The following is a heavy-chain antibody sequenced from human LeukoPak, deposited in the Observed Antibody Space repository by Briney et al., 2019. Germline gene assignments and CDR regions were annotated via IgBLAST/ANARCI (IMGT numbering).Heavy chain of an antibody. J-gene: IGHJ4*02. Sequence: SQTPSLTCTVSGGSISSGSYYWSWIRQPAGKGLEWIGRIYTSGSTNYNPSLKSRVTISVDTSKNQFSLKLSSVTAADTAVYYCAREGPYYDFWSGNYYFDYWGQGTLVTVSS. CDR2: IYTSGST. CDR1: GGSISSGSYY. V-gene: IGHV4-61*02. CDR3: AREGPYYDFWSGNYYFDY. D-gene: IGHD3-3*01.